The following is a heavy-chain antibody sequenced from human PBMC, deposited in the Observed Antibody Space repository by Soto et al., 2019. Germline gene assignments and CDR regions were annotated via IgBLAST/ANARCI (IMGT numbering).Heavy chain of an antibody. J-gene: IGHJ4*02. D-gene: IGHD5-18*01. CDR3: ARGSRGYSRVFDL. CDR1: GGSISTYY. CDR2: IYYSGSP. Sequence: PSETLSLTCTVSGGSISTYYWSWIRQPPGKGLEWIGYIYYSGSPNYSPSLKSRVTISLDTSKNQFSLKVNSVTAADTAVYYCARGSRGYSRVFDLWGQGTLVTVYS. V-gene: IGHV4-59*01.